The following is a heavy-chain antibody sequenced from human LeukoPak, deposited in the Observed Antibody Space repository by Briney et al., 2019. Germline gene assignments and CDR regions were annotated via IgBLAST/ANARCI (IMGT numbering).Heavy chain of an antibody. J-gene: IGHJ4*02. D-gene: IGHD6-13*01. CDR2: IYSGGTT. Sequence: GGSLRLSCAASGFTVSSNYMSWVRQAPGKGLEWVSVIYSGGTTYYADSVKGRFTISRDNSKNTLYLQMNSLRTEDTAVYYCATGGYGYGSIPLDYWGQGTLVTVSS. CDR3: ATGGYGYGSIPLDY. V-gene: IGHV3-66*01. CDR1: GFTVSSNY.